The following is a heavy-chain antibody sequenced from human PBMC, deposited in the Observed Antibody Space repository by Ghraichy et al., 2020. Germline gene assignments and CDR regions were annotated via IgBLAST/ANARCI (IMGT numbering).Heavy chain of an antibody. V-gene: IGHV3-21*01. D-gene: IGHD2-8*01. J-gene: IGHJ6*02. CDR2: ISSSSSYI. Sequence: GESLNISCAASGFTFSSYSMNWVRQAPGKGLEWVSSISSSSSYIYYADSVKGRFTISRDNAKNSLYLQMNSLRAEDTAVYYCASAGVHPPNYYGMDVWGQGTTVTVSS. CDR3: ASAGVHPPNYYGMDV. CDR1: GFTFSSYS.